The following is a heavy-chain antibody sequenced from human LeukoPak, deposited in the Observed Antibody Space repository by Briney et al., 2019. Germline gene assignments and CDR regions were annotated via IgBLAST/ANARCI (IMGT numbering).Heavy chain of an antibody. D-gene: IGHD2-15*01. Sequence: PGGSLRLSCAASGFTFSSYWMSWVRQAPGKGLEWVANIKQDGSEKYYVDSVKGRFTISRDNAKNSLYLQMNSLRAEDTAVYYCASGVVAMKFDYWGQGTLVTVSS. J-gene: IGHJ4*02. CDR1: GFTFSSYW. CDR2: IKQDGSEK. CDR3: ASGVVAMKFDY. V-gene: IGHV3-7*03.